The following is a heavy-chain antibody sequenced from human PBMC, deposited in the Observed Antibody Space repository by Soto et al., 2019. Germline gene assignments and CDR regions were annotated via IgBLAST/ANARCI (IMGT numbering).Heavy chain of an antibody. CDR3: ARELPAMTNYFDY. J-gene: IGHJ4*02. CDR2: IKQDGSEK. CDR1: GFTFSSYW. V-gene: IGHV3-7*01. Sequence: GGSLRLSCAGSGFTFSSYWMSWVRQAPGKGLEWVANIKQDGSEKYYVDSVKGRFTISRDNAKNSLYLQMNSLRAEDTAVYYCARELPAMTNYFDYWGQGTLVTVS.